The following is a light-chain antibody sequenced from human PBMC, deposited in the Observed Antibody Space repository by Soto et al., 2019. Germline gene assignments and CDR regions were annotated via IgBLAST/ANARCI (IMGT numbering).Light chain of an antibody. J-gene: IGKJ2*01. V-gene: IGKV1-5*01. CDR3: QQYSGNSFT. CDR2: DAM. CDR1: QGVFIW. Sequence: DIQMTQSPSTLSASVGDRVTITCRASQGVFIWVAWYQQKPGRAPKLLIFDAMNLEYGVPSRFSGDGSETEFTLTISSLEPDDFATYYCQQYSGNSFTFGQGTKVEI.